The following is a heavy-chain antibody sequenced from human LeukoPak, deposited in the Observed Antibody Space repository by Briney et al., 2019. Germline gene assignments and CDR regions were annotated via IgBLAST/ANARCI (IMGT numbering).Heavy chain of an antibody. Sequence: GGSLRLSCAASGFTFSSYAMSWVRQAPGKGLEWVSVISTSGGSTYYADSVKGRFTISRDNSKNTLYMQMNSLRAEDTAVYYCVRGVTTERYNWFDPWGQGTLVTVSS. D-gene: IGHD4-11*01. CDR1: GFTFSSYA. CDR2: ISTSGGST. J-gene: IGHJ5*02. V-gene: IGHV3-23*01. CDR3: VRGVTTERYNWFDP.